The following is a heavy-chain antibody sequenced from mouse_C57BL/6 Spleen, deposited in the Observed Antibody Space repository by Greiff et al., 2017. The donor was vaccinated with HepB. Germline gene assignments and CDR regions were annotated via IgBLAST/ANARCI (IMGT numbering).Heavy chain of an antibody. D-gene: IGHD1-2*01. CDR1: GYTFTDYY. CDR2: INPYNGGT. V-gene: IGHV1-19*01. CDR3: ANGRFDD. J-gene: IGHJ2*01. Sequence: EVQLQQSGPVLVKPGASVKMSCKASGYTFTDYYMNWVKQSHGRSLEWIGVINPYNGGTSYNQKFKGKATLTVDKSSSTAYMELNSLTSDDSAVYYCANGRFDDWGQGTTLTVSS.